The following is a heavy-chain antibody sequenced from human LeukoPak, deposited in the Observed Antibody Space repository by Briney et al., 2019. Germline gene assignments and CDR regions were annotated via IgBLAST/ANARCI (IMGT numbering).Heavy chain of an antibody. CDR2: IYYSGST. V-gene: IGHV4-31*03. D-gene: IGHD3-9*01. CDR1: GGSISSGGYY. CDR3: ARGLTGYGGFDP. J-gene: IGHJ5*02. Sequence: SETLSLTCTVSGGSISSGGYYWSWIRQHPGKGLEWIGYIYYSGSTYYNPSLKSRVTISVDTSKNQFSLKLSSVTAADTAVYYCARGLTGYGGFDPWGQGTLVTVSS.